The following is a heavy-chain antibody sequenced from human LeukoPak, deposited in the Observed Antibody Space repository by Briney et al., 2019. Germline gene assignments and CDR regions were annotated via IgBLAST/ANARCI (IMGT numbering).Heavy chain of an antibody. J-gene: IGHJ3*02. Sequence: KTSETLSLTCTVSGGSISSYYWSWIRQPPGKGLEWIGYIYYSGSTNYKPSLKSRVTISVDTSKNQFSLKLSSVTAADTAVYYCARSNYYSSSWHDAFDIWGQGTMVTVSS. CDR2: IYYSGST. V-gene: IGHV4-59*12. CDR1: GGSISSYY. D-gene: IGHD6-13*01. CDR3: ARSNYYSSSWHDAFDI.